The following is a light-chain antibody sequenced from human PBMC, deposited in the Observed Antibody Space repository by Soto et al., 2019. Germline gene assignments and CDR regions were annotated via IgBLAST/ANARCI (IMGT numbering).Light chain of an antibody. Sequence: QSVLTQPPSASATPGQRVTISCSGSSSNIGGNTVNWYQQLPGTAPKLLIFTSNQRPSGVPDRFSGSKSGTSASLAISGLQSEDEADYYCAAWDDNRNGPVFGGGTKLTVL. CDR1: SSNIGGNT. CDR2: TSN. V-gene: IGLV1-44*01. J-gene: IGLJ2*01. CDR3: AAWDDNRNGPV.